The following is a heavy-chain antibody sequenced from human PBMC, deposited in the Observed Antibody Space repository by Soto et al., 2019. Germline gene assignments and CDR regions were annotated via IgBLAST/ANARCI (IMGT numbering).Heavy chain of an antibody. CDR3: AIEYSSSPPYYPIGH. J-gene: IGHJ4*02. CDR2: IIPIFGAA. Sequence: ASVKVSCKASGGTFSSYSISWVRQAPGQGLEWMGGIIPIFGAANYAQKFQGRVTITADESTSTAYMELSSLRSEDTAVYYCAIEYSSSPPYYPIGHWGQGTLVTVSS. V-gene: IGHV1-69*13. CDR1: GGTFSSYS. D-gene: IGHD6-6*01.